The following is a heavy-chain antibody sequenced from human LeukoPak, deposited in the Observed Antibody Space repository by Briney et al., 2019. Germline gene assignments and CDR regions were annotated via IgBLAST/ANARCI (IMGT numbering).Heavy chain of an antibody. CDR2: ISSSSSYI. D-gene: IGHD3-10*01. CDR1: GFTFSSYS. V-gene: IGHV3-21*01. J-gene: IGHJ5*02. CDR3: ARAPMVRGVEHLFDP. Sequence: GESLRLSCAASGFTFSSYSMNWVRQAPGKGLEWVSSISSSSSYIYYADSVKGRFTISRDNAKNSLYLQMNSLRAEDTAVYYCARAPMVRGVEHLFDPWGRGTLVTVSS.